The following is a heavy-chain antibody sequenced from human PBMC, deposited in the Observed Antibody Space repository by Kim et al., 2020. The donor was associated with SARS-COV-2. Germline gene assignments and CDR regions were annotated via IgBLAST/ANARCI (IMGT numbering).Heavy chain of an antibody. D-gene: IGHD6-13*01. Sequence: SVKVSCKASGGTFSSYAISWVRQAPGQGLEWMGRIIPILGIANYAQKFQGRVTITADKSTSTAYMELSSLRSEDTAVYYCATVTELPGIAAAGPVDYWGQGTLVTVSS. CDR1: GGTFSSYA. J-gene: IGHJ4*02. V-gene: IGHV1-69*04. CDR3: ATVTELPGIAAAGPVDY. CDR2: IIPILGIA.